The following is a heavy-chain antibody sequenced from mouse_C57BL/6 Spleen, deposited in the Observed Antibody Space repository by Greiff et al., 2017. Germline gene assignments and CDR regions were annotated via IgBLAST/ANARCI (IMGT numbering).Heavy chain of an antibody. J-gene: IGHJ4*01. CDR2: ISSGGSYT. CDR1: GFTFSSYG. D-gene: IGHD2-4*01. CDR3: ARQYYDYERDAMDY. V-gene: IGHV5-6*02. Sequence: DVKLVESGGDLVKPGGSLKLSCAASGFTFSSYGMSWVRQTPDKRLEWVATISSGGSYTYYPDSVKGRFTISRDNAKNTLYLRMSSLKSEDTAMYYCARQYYDYERDAMDYWGQGTSVTVSS.